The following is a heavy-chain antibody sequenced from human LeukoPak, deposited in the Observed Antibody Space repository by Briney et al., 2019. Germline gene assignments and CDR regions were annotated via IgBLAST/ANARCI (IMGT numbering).Heavy chain of an antibody. CDR1: GGTFSSYA. CDR2: IIPILGIA. D-gene: IGHD7-27*01. J-gene: IGHJ3*02. CDR3: ARDRELTGDLLDI. V-gene: IGHV1-69*04. Sequence: SVKVSCKASGGTFSSYAISWVRQAPGQGLEWMGRIIPILGIANYAQKFQGRVTITADKSTSTAYMELSSLRSDDTAVYYCARDRELTGDLLDIWGQGTMVTVSS.